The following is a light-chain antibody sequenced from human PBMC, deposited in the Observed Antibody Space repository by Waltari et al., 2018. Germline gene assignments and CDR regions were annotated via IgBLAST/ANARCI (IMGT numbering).Light chain of an antibody. CDR2: EVR. CDR1: SSDGRAYAY. V-gene: IGLV2-14*01. J-gene: IGLJ3*02. CDR3: TSYTTSRTWV. Sequence: QSALTQPASVSGSPGQSITISCTGTSSDGRAYAYVSWYQQKPGKAPQLIIYEVRDRPPGVPNRFSGSKSGYTAFLTISGLQAEDEADYYCTSYTTSRTWVFGGGTKLTVL.